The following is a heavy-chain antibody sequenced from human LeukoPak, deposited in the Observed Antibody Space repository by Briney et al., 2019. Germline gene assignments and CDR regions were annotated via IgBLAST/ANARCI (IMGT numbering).Heavy chain of an antibody. D-gene: IGHD3-9*01. V-gene: IGHV4-38-2*02. CDR2: IYHSGST. J-gene: IGHJ1*01. Sequence: PSETLSLTCTVSGYSISSGYYWGWIRQPPGKGLEWIGSIYHSGSTYYNPSLKSRVTISVDTSKNQFSLKLSSVTAADTAVYYRARVSLPQLRYFDWAPRPQSGSEYFQHWGQGTLVTVSS. CDR3: ARVSLPQLRYFDWAPRPQSGSEYFQH. CDR1: GYSISSGYY.